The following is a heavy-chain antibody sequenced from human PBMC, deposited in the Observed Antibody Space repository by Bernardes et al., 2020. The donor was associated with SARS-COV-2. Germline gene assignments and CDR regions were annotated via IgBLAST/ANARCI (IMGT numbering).Heavy chain of an antibody. D-gene: IGHD6-6*01. J-gene: IGHJ5*02. CDR3: ALGGPTSMSSRTLDH. Sequence: TLSLTRAVSGASASSAAYFWTWILQPPGTGLEWIGYIYYRGGTYYNPSLKSPITISLDTSNNQFSLKLNSLNAADTAIYSCALGGPTSMSSRTLDHWGQGARVAVAA. V-gene: IGHV4-31*11. CDR1: GASASSAAYF. CDR2: IYYRGGT.